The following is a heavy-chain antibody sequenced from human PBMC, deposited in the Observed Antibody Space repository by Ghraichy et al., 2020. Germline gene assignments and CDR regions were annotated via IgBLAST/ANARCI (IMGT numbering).Heavy chain of an antibody. V-gene: IGHV1-69*13. CDR3: ARVIYPRIAVGKGLYYYYYYGMDV. CDR2: IIPIFGTA. CDR1: GGTFSSYA. Sequence: SVKVSCKASGGTFSSYAISWVRQAPGQGLEWMGGIIPIFGTANYAQKFQGRVTITADESTSTAYMELSSLRSEDTAVYYCARVIYPRIAVGKGLYYYYYYGMDVWGQGTTVTVSS. D-gene: IGHD6-19*01. J-gene: IGHJ6*02.